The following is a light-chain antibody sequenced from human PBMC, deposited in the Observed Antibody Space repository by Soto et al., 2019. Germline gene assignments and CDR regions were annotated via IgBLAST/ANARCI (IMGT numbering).Light chain of an antibody. CDR3: QVYDSSLSGFYV. CDR1: SSNIGAGYD. CDR2: GNS. V-gene: IGLV1-40*01. Sequence: QSVLTQPPSVSGAPGQRVTISCTGSSSNIGAGYDVHWYQQLPGTAPKLLIYGNSNRPSGVPDRFSGSKSGTSASLAITGLQAEDEADYYCQVYDSSLSGFYVFGTGTKLTVL. J-gene: IGLJ1*01.